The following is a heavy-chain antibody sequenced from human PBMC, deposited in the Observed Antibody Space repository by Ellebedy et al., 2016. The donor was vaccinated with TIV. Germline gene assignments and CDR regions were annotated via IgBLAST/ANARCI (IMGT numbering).Heavy chain of an antibody. V-gene: IGHV4-59*08. CDR2: IYYNGVT. CDR3: ARHSASYWS. D-gene: IGHD1-26*01. CDR1: GGAFINYY. Sequence: MPSETLSLTCTVSGGAFINYYWDWIRQSPGKGPEWIGYIYYNGVTSYNPSLRTRVTISLDTSQSQFSLSLSSVTAADTAIYYCARHSASYWSWGQGSLVTVSS. J-gene: IGHJ5*02.